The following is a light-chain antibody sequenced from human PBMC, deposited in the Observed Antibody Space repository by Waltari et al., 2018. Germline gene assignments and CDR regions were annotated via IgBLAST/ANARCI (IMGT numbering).Light chain of an antibody. CDR1: QSLFYSSNNKNY. V-gene: IGKV4-1*01. CDR2: WAS. Sequence: DIVMTQSPDSLAVSLGDRATTNSKSSQSLFYSSNNKNYAAWYQQQPGKPPKLLIYWASTRESGVPDRFRGSGSGTDFTLTISSLQAEDVAVYFCQQYYTTPRTFGPGTKVEI. CDR3: QQYYTTPRT. J-gene: IGKJ1*01.